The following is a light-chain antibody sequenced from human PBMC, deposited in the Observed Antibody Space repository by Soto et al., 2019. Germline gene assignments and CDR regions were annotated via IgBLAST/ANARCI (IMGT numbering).Light chain of an antibody. CDR3: QLET. V-gene: IGKV3-20*01. CDR1: QSVSSSY. CDR2: GAS. Sequence: EIVLTQSPGTLSLSPGERAILSCMASQSVSSSYLAWYQQRPGQAPRLLIYGASSRATGIPDRFSGSGSGTDFTLTISRLEPEDFAVYYCQLETFGQGTRLEIK. J-gene: IGKJ5*01.